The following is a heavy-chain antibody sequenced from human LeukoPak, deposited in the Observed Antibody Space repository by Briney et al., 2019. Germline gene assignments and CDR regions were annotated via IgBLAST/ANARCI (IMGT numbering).Heavy chain of an antibody. D-gene: IGHD3-22*01. CDR1: GGSFSGYY. Sequence: SETLSLTCAVYGGSFSGYYWSWIRQPPGRGLGWIGEINHSGSTNYNPSLKSRVTISVDTSQNQFSLKLSSVTAADTAVYYCARGLTYYYDSSGTKGRNYFDYWGQGTLVTVSS. V-gene: IGHV4-34*01. J-gene: IGHJ4*02. CDR2: INHSGST. CDR3: ARGLTYYYDSSGTKGRNYFDY.